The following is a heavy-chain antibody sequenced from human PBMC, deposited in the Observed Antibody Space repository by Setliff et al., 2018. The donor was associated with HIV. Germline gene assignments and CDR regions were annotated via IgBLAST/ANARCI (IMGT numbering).Heavy chain of an antibody. D-gene: IGHD3-10*01. J-gene: IGHJ4*02. Sequence: SETLSLTCAVYGTSLNTYYWTWIRYTPGRGLRWIGQIDHSGSTNYNPSLKSRVTLSVDASKNQFSLKVKSVTAADTATYYCAKKGRYYYGSGVTTDYFDDWGQGTPVTVSS. CDR3: AKKGRYYYGSGVTTDYFDD. CDR2: IDHSGST. V-gene: IGHV4-34*01. CDR1: GTSLNTYY.